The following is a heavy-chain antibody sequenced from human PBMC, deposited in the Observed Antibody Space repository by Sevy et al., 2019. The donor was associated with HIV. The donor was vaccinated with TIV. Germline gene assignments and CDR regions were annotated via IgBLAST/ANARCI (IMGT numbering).Heavy chain of an antibody. V-gene: IGHV1-24*01. D-gene: IGHD3-22*01. CDR1: GYTLTAFA. CDR2: FDPEDDER. CDR3: ATTKDYYDSSAYPVDY. Sequence: SVKVSCKVSGYTLTAFAMHWVRQAPGKGLEWMGTFDPEDDERIYAQKFQGRVSMTEDTSADTAYMELSSLRSEDTAIYYCATTKDYYDSSAYPVDYWGQGTLVTVSS. J-gene: IGHJ4*02.